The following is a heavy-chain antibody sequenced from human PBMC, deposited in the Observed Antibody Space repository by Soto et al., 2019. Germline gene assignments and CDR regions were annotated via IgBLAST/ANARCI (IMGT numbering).Heavy chain of an antibody. CDR2: ISYDSGAI. CDR3: AKDYSGSHWIDF. V-gene: IGHV3-9*01. J-gene: IGHJ4*02. CDR1: GFTFDEYA. D-gene: IGHD2-15*01. Sequence: EVQLVESGGGLVQPGRSLRLSCAASGFTFDEYAMHWVRQAPGKGLEWVSGISYDSGAIGYADSVKGRFTISRDNARNSLFLQLNSLRADDTAFYYCAKDYSGSHWIDFWGLGTLVTVSS.